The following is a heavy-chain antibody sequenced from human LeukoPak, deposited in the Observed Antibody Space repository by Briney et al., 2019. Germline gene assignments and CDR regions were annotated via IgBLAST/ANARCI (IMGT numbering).Heavy chain of an antibody. Sequence: GESLKISCKGSGYSFASYWIAWVRKMPGKGLEWMGIIYPGDSDTTYSPSFQGQVTISADTSISTAYLQWSSLKASDTAMYYCARLYYYDSSGYYNGNYWGQGTLVTVSS. CDR3: ARLYYYDSSGYYNGNY. V-gene: IGHV5-51*01. CDR1: GYSFASYW. CDR2: IYPGDSDT. J-gene: IGHJ4*02. D-gene: IGHD3-22*01.